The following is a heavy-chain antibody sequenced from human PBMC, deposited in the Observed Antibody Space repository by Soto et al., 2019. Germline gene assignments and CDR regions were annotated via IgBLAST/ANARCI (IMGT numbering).Heavy chain of an antibody. CDR2: INHSGST. Sequence: SETLSLTCAVYGGSFSGYYWSWIRQPPGKGLEWIGEINHSGSTNYNPSLKSRVTISVDTSKNQFSLKLSSVTAADTAVYYCASLSGNCSGGSCYFYYFDYWGQGTLVTVS. V-gene: IGHV4-34*01. CDR3: ASLSGNCSGGSCYFYYFDY. D-gene: IGHD2-15*01. CDR1: GGSFSGYY. J-gene: IGHJ4*02.